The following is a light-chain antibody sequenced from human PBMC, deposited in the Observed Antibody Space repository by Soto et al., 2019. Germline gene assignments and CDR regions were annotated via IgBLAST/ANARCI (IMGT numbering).Light chain of an antibody. J-gene: IGKJ1*01. CDR3: QQYGSQGT. CDR1: QSVSSSY. CDR2: GAS. V-gene: IGKV3-20*01. Sequence: EIVLTQSPGTLSLSPGDRATLSCRASQSVSSSYLAWYQQKPGQAPRLLIYGASSRATDIPDRFSGSGSGTDSTLTFSRLEPEDFAVYYCQQYGSQGTFGQGTKVEIK.